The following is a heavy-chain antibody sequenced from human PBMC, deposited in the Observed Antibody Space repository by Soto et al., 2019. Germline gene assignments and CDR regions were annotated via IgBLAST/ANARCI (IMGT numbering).Heavy chain of an antibody. J-gene: IGHJ4*02. Sequence: QLQLQESGSGLVKPSQTLSLTCAVSGGSISSGGYSWSWIRQPPGKGLEWIGYIYHSGSTYYNPSLKSRVTTSVVRSKNQFSLKLSSVTAADTAVYYCARAGGLGAVAVDYWGQGALVTVSS. CDR2: IYHSGST. CDR3: ARAGGLGAVAVDY. CDR1: GGSISSGGYS. D-gene: IGHD6-19*01. V-gene: IGHV4-30-2*01.